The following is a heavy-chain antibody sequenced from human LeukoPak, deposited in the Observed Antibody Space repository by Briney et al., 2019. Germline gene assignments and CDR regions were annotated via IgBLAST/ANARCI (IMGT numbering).Heavy chain of an antibody. D-gene: IGHD3-10*01. CDR2: IYPGDSRT. J-gene: IGHJ4*02. Sequence: GESLKISCEASGYTFTSHWIGWVRQMPGKGLEWMGVIYPGDSRTRYNPSLQGQVTISADKSINTAYLQWSSLEASDTAMYYCARHENSYGSASYYDYWGQGTLVTVS. CDR1: GYTFTSHW. V-gene: IGHV5-51*01. CDR3: ARHENSYGSASYYDY.